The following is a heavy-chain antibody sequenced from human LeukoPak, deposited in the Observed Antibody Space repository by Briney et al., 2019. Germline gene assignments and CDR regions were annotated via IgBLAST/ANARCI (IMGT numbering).Heavy chain of an antibody. CDR2: IISISGGGTT. CDR3: IPMWAFDI. CDR1: GFTFSNVW. Sequence: GGSLRLSCAASGFTFSNVWISWVREVPGKGLEWGGRIISISGGGTTDYAAPVKARFTISRDDSKNTLYLQMNSLKTEDTAVYYCIPMWAFDIWGQGTMVTVS. V-gene: IGHV3-15*01. D-gene: IGHD2-21*01. J-gene: IGHJ3*02.